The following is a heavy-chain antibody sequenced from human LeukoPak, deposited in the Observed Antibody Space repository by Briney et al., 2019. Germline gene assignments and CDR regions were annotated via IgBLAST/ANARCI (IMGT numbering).Heavy chain of an antibody. CDR2: ISSSSNYI. D-gene: IGHD6-19*01. CDR1: GFTFTSYL. J-gene: IGHJ4*02. CDR3: ARQWLVNG. Sequence: GGSLRLSCAASGFTFTSYLINWVRQAPGKGLEWVSSISSSSNYIYYADSVQGRFTISRDNAKNSLYLQMNSLRAEDTAVYYCARQWLVNGWGQGTLVTVSS. V-gene: IGHV3-21*01.